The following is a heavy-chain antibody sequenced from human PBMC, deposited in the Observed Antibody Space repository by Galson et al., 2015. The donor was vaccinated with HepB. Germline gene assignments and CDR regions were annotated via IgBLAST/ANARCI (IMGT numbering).Heavy chain of an antibody. CDR2: ISGSGGST. Sequence: SLRLSCAAPGFTFSSYAMSWVRQAPGKGLEWVSTISGSGGSTYYADSVKGRFTISRDNSKNTLYLQMNSLRAEDTAVYYCAKGHVEIFDYWGQGTLVTVSS. D-gene: IGHD5-12*01. CDR3: AKGHVEIFDY. J-gene: IGHJ4*02. V-gene: IGHV3-23*01. CDR1: GFTFSSYA.